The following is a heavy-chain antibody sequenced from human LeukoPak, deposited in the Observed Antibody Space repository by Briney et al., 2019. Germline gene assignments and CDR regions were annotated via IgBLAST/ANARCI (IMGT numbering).Heavy chain of an antibody. CDR2: IISSSSYI. D-gene: IGHD1-7*01. V-gene: IGHV3-21*01. Sequence: PGGSLRLSCAASGFTFSSDSMNWVRQAPGKGLEWVSSIISSSSYIYYAESVKGRFTISRDNSKNSLYLQMNSLRAEDTAVYYCARAHHWKYGTFDHWAQGTLVTVSS. J-gene: IGHJ4*02. CDR1: GFTFSSDS. CDR3: ARAHHWKYGTFDH.